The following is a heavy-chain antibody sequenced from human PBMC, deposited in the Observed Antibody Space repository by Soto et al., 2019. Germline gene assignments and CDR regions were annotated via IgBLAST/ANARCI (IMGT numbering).Heavy chain of an antibody. CDR3: ARGVTSGSFPPFDY. CDR2: VSPIFGTA. CDR1: GDSFSSYS. V-gene: IGHV1-69*12. J-gene: IGHJ4*02. Sequence: QVQLVQSGAEVKEPGSSVRVSCKASGDSFSSYSFSWVRQAPGQGLEWMGGVSPIFGTANYAQKFLRRLTITADESTSTAYRELRSLTFEDTAVYYCARGVTSGSFPPFDYWGQGTLVTVSS. D-gene: IGHD1-26*01.